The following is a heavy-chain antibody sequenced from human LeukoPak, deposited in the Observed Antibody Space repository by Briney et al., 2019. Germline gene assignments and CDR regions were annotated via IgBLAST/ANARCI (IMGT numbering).Heavy chain of an antibody. CDR2: IYYSGST. Sequence: SETLSLTCTVSGGSISSSSYYWGWIRQPPGKGLEWIGSIYYSGSTYYNPSLKSRVTISVDTSKNQFSLKLSSVTAADTAVYYCARRPYCSSTSCYAGYYYYYMDVWGKGTTVTVSS. D-gene: IGHD2-2*01. CDR3: ARRPYCSSTSCYAGYYYYYMDV. V-gene: IGHV4-39*01. J-gene: IGHJ6*03. CDR1: GGSISSSSYY.